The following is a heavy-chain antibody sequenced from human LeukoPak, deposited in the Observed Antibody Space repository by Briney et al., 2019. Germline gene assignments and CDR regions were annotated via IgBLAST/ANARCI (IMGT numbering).Heavy chain of an antibody. CDR1: GGSFSGYY. CDR3: ARLIWSGYYLPDY. CDR2: INHSGST. J-gene: IGHJ4*02. V-gene: IGHV4-34*01. Sequence: SETLSLTCAVYGGSFSGYYWSWIRQPPGKGLEWIGEINHSGSTNYNPSLKSRVTISVDTSKNQFSQKLSSVTAADTAVYYCARLIWSGYYLPDYWGQGTLVTVSS. D-gene: IGHD3-3*01.